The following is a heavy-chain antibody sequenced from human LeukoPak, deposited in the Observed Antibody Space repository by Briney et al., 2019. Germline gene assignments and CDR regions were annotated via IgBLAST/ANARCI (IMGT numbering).Heavy chain of an antibody. CDR2: IYSSGST. Sequence: PSETLSLTCTDSGGSLSSYYRCCIRQPPGKGLEWIGYIYSSGSTNYNPSLKSRVTISVDTSKNQFSLKLSSVTAADTAVYYCASAQRLRIFYLEHWGRGTLVTVSS. V-gene: IGHV4-59*12. CDR3: ASAQRLRIFYLEH. CDR1: GGSLSSYY. D-gene: IGHD4-17*01. J-gene: IGHJ4*02.